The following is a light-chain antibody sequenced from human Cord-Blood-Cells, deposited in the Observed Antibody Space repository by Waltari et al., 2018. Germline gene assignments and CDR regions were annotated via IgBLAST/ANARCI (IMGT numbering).Light chain of an antibody. CDR2: AAS. CDR3: QQSYSTPPIT. CDR1: QSISSY. Sequence: DIQMTQSPSSLSASVGDRVTITCRASQSISSYLNWYQQKPGKAPNLLINAASSLQSGVPSRFSGSGSGTDFTLTISSLQPEDFATYYCQQSYSTPPITFGGGTKVEIK. V-gene: IGKV1-39*01. J-gene: IGKJ4*01.